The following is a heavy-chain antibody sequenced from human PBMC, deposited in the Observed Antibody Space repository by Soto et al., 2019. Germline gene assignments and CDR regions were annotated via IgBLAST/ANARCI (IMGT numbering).Heavy chain of an antibody. CDR1: GFTFSSYA. D-gene: IGHD2-15*01. CDR2: ISYDGSNK. Sequence: GGSLRLSCAASGFTFSSYAMHWVRQAPGKGLEWVAVISYDGSNKYYADSVKGRFTISRDNSKNTLYLQMNSLRAEDTAVYYCARAAERYCSGGSCYGGMDVWGQGTTVTVSS. J-gene: IGHJ6*02. V-gene: IGHV3-30-3*01. CDR3: ARAAERYCSGGSCYGGMDV.